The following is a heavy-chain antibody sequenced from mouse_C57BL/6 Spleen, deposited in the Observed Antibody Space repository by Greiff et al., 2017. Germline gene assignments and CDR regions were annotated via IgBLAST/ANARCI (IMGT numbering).Heavy chain of an antibody. CDR2: LYPGSGST. Sequence: QVQLKQPGAELVKPGASVKMSCKASGYTFTSYWITWVKQRPGQGLEWIGDLYPGSGSTNYNEKFKSKATLTVDTSSTTAYIQLSSLTSEDSAVYYCARPYYYGSSYKYYAMDYWGQGTSVTVSS. D-gene: IGHD1-1*01. J-gene: IGHJ4*01. CDR3: ARPYYYGSSYKYYAMDY. CDR1: GYTFTSYW. V-gene: IGHV1-55*01.